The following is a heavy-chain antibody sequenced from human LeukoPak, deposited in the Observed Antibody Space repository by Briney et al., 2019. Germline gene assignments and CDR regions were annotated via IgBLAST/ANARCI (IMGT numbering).Heavy chain of an antibody. Sequence: TGGSLRLSCAASGFTFSSYAMSWVRQAPGKGLEWVSAISGSGGSTYYADSVKGRFTISRDNSKNTLYLQMNSLRAEDTAVYYCASPGCSTSCYAFDYWGQGTLVTVSS. CDR2: ISGSGGST. J-gene: IGHJ4*02. CDR1: GFTFSSYA. CDR3: ASPGCSTSCYAFDY. V-gene: IGHV3-23*01. D-gene: IGHD2-2*01.